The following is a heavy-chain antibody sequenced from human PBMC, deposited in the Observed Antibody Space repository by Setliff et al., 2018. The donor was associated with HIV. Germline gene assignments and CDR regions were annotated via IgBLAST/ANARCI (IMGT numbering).Heavy chain of an antibody. CDR3: ARHNVITYGGLLFDYYYYGLDV. CDR2: MYYSGNT. D-gene: IGHD3-16*01. CDR1: GYSISSDYW. J-gene: IGHJ6*02. Sequence: SETLSLTCTVSGYSISSDYWWGWIRQPPGKGLEWIGYMYYSGNTNYNPSLNSRGTISIDTSKNELSLKLTSVTAADTAVYYCARHNVITYGGLLFDYYYYGLDVWGHGTTVTVSS. V-gene: IGHV4-61*01.